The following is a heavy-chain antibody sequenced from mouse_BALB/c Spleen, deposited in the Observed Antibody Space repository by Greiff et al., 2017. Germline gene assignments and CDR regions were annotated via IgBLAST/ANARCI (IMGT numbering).Heavy chain of an antibody. Sequence: EVQLVESGGGLVQPGGSRKLSCAASGFTFSSFGMHWVRQAPEKGLEWVAYISSGSSTIYYADTVKGRFTISRDNPKNTLFLQMTSLRSEDTAMYYCARGERSYDGYSYAMDYWGQGTSVTVSS. J-gene: IGHJ4*01. V-gene: IGHV5-17*02. D-gene: IGHD2-3*01. CDR3: ARGERSYDGYSYAMDY. CDR1: GFTFSSFG. CDR2: ISSGSSTI.